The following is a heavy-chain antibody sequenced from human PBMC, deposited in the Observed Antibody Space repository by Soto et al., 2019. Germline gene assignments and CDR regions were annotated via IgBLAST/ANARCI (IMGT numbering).Heavy chain of an antibody. CDR3: TRDDQVFFDS. D-gene: IGHD3-10*01. J-gene: IGHJ4*02. CDR2: IKHDGSEK. V-gene: IGHV3-7*01. CDR1: GFTFRSYW. Sequence: GSLRLSCAASGFTFRSYWMSWVRQAPGKGLEWVANIKHDGSEKYYVDSVKGRFTISRDNAKNSVYLQMNSLRAEDTAVYYCTRDDQVFFDSWGQGTLVTVSS.